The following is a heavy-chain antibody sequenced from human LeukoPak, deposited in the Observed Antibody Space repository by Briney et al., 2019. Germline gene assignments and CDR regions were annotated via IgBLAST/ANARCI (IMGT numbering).Heavy chain of an antibody. Sequence: GGSLRLSCAASGFTFSNYWMSWVRQAPGKGLEWVANIKEDGSQKYYVDSVKGRFTIPRDNANNSLYLQMNSLRAEDSAVYYCATGITTLGYWGQGTLVTVSS. V-gene: IGHV3-7*01. CDR3: ATGITTLGY. D-gene: IGHD3-22*01. CDR2: IKEDGSQK. J-gene: IGHJ4*02. CDR1: GFTFSNYW.